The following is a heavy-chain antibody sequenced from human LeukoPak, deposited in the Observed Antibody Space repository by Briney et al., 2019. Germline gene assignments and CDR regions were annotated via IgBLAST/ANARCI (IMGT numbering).Heavy chain of an antibody. V-gene: IGHV3-74*01. Sequence: GGSLRLSCAASGFTFSSYWMHWVRHAPGKGLVWVSRINSDGSSTIYADSVKGRFTISRDNSKNTLYLQMNSLRAEDTAVYYCAKDGFQLSRSYFDYWGQGTLVTVSS. D-gene: IGHD3-16*02. J-gene: IGHJ4*02. CDR3: AKDGFQLSRSYFDY. CDR2: INSDGSST. CDR1: GFTFSSYW.